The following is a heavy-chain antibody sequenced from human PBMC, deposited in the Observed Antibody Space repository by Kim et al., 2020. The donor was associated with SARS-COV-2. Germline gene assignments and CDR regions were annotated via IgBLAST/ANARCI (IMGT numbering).Heavy chain of an antibody. CDR3: ARGPVTGTWYYGMDV. Sequence: GGSLRLSCAASGFTFSSYAMHWVRQAPGKGLEWVAVISYDGSNKYYTDSVKGRFTISRDNSKNTLYLQMNSLRAEDTAVYYCARGPVTGTWYYGMDVWGQGTTVTVSS. J-gene: IGHJ6*02. CDR2: ISYDGSNK. D-gene: IGHD6-19*01. V-gene: IGHV3-30-3*01. CDR1: GFTFSSYA.